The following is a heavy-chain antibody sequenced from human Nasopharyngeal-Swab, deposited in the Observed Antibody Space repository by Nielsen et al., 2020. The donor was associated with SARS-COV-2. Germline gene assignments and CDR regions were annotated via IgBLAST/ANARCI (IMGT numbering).Heavy chain of an antibody. CDR2: ISYDGSNK. J-gene: IGHJ4*02. CDR3: AKGGDLYSGSYNY. V-gene: IGHV3-30*04. D-gene: IGHD1-26*01. Sequence: GESLKISCAASGFTFSSYAMHWVRQAPGKGLEWVAVISYDGSNKYYADSVKGRFTISRDNSKNTLYLQMNSLRAEDTAVYYCAKGGDLYSGSYNYWGQGTLVTVSS. CDR1: GFTFSSYA.